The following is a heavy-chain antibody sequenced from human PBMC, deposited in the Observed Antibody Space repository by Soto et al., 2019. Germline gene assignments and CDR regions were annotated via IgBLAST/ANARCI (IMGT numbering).Heavy chain of an antibody. CDR2: LSGSGDIT. Sequence: ESGGGLVQPGGSLRLSCAASGFIFSSSAMSWVRQAPGRGLEWVSTLSGSGDITYYEDSVKGRFTISRDNSKNTLYLQMNSLRAEDTAVYSCARGGAGHTPFDPWGQGTLVTVSS. D-gene: IGHD6-19*01. V-gene: IGHV3-23*01. CDR1: GFIFSSSA. J-gene: IGHJ5*02. CDR3: ARGGAGHTPFDP.